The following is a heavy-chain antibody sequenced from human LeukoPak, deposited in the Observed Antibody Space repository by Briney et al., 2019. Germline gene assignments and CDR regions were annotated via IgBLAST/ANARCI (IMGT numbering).Heavy chain of an antibody. Sequence: SETLSLTCTVSGVSLSSSNSYWGWIRQPPGKGLEWIGSIYYSGNTYYNASLKSQVSISIDTSKKQFSLRLTSVTAADTAVYYCARQTGSGLFILPGGQGTLVTVS. D-gene: IGHD3/OR15-3a*01. V-gene: IGHV4-39*01. J-gene: IGHJ4*02. CDR3: ARQTGSGLFILP. CDR1: GVSLSSSNSY. CDR2: IYYSGNT.